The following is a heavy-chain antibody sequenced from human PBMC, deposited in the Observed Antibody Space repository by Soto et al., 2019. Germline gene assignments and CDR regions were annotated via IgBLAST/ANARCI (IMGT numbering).Heavy chain of an antibody. Sequence: PGGSLRLSCAASGFTFAGHAMTWVRQAPGKGLEWVSSISGSGTNTYYADSVRGRFTVSRDNSENTLSLQMNSLRVEDTAIYYCAKRGTLGFCDSRSCYAFDYWGPGALVTVSS. CDR1: GFTFAGHA. CDR2: ISGSGTNT. J-gene: IGHJ4*02. CDR3: AKRGTLGFCDSRSCYAFDY. V-gene: IGHV3-23*01. D-gene: IGHD2-2*01.